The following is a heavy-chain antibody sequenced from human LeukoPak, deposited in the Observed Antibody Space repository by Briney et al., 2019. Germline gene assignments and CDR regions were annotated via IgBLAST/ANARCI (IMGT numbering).Heavy chain of an antibody. J-gene: IGHJ4*02. V-gene: IGHV4-30-2*01. Sequence: SETLSLTCAVSGDSISSDGYSWSWIRQPPGKGLEWIGYIYHSGSTYYTPSLKSRVTISVDRSKNQFSLKLSSVTAADTAVYYCARGRGEKQQLKGDYWGQGTLVTVSS. CDR3: ARGRGEKQQLKGDY. CDR1: GDSISSDGYS. CDR2: IYHSGST. D-gene: IGHD6-13*01.